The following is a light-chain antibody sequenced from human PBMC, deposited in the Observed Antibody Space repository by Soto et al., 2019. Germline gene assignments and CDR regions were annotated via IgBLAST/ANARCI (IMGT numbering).Light chain of an antibody. V-gene: IGKV1-5*03. J-gene: IGKJ3*01. CDR1: QSISSW. CDR2: KAS. CDR3: QQYNSYWFT. Sequence: DIQMTQSPSTLSASVGDRVTITCRASQSISSWLAWYQQKPGKAPKLLIYKASSLESGVPSRFSGSGSGTEITLTISSLQPDDFATYYGQQYNSYWFTFGPGTKVDIK.